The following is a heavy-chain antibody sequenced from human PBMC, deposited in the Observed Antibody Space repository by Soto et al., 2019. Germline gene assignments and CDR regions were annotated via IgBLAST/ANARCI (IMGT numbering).Heavy chain of an antibody. CDR3: AKEVKLELRVPRDYYGMDV. D-gene: IGHD1-7*01. V-gene: IGHV3-9*01. Sequence: EVQLVESGGGLVQPGRSLRLSCAASGFTFDDYAMHWVRQAPGKGLEWVSGISWNSGSIGYADSVKGRFTISRDNAKNPLFXQMNSLRAEDTALYYCAKEVKLELRVPRDYYGMDVWGQGTTVTVSS. CDR1: GFTFDDYA. J-gene: IGHJ6*02. CDR2: ISWNSGSI.